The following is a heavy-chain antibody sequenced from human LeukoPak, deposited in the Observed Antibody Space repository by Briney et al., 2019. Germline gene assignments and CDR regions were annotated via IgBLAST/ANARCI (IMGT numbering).Heavy chain of an antibody. J-gene: IGHJ4*02. Sequence: GGSLRLSCAASGFTFSSYAMHWVRQAPGKGLEWVAVVSYDGRNKYYADSVKGRFTISRDNSKNTLYLQMNSLRAEDTAVYYCARARIMITFGGVRYWGQGTLVTVSS. CDR2: VSYDGRNK. D-gene: IGHD3-16*01. V-gene: IGHV3-30*04. CDR3: ARARIMITFGGVRY. CDR1: GFTFSSYA.